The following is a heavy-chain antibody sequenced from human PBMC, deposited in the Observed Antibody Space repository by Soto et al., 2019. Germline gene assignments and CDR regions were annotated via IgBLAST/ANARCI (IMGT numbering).Heavy chain of an antibody. D-gene: IGHD1-1*01. J-gene: IGHJ4*02. CDR3: PQNCYFAS. V-gene: IGHV3-23*01. CDR1: GFTFSNYA. CDR2: INIVGGNT. Sequence: VQLLESGGGLVQPGGSLRLSCAASGFTFSNYAMSWVRQAPGKALEWVSSINIVGGNTNYADSVRGRFTMSRDDSKNTVFMKMNSLRAEDTAIYYCPQNCYFASWGQGTLVTVSS.